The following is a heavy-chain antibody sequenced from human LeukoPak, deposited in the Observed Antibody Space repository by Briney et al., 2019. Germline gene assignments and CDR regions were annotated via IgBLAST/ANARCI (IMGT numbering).Heavy chain of an antibody. CDR2: IYTSGST. CDR1: GGSISSYY. J-gene: IGHJ6*02. D-gene: IGHD2-8*01. V-gene: IGHV4-4*07. CDR3: ARSYCTNGVCFSLMDV. Sequence: PSETLSLTCTVSGGSISSYYWSWIRQPAGKGLEWIGRIYTSGSTNYNPSLKSRVTMSVDTSKNQFSLKLSSVTAADTAVYYCARSYCTNGVCFSLMDVWGQGTTVTVSS.